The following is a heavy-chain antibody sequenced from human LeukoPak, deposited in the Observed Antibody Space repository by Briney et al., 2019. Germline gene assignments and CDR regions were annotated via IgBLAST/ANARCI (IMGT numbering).Heavy chain of an antibody. D-gene: IGHD6-13*01. V-gene: IGHV3-21*01. Sequence: GGSLRLSCAASGFTFSSYSMNWVRQAPGKGLEWVSSISSSSSYIYYADSVKGRFTISRDNAKNSLYLQMNSLRAEDTAVYYCARDPSRGYRGAYPGDYFDNWGQGTLVTVSS. CDR1: GFTFSSYS. CDR3: ARDPSRGYRGAYPGDYFDN. CDR2: ISSSSSYI. J-gene: IGHJ4*02.